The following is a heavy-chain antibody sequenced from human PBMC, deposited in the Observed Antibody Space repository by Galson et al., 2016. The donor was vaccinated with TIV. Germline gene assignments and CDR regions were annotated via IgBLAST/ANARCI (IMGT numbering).Heavy chain of an antibody. D-gene: IGHD4-17*01. J-gene: IGHJ4*02. Sequence: SLRLSCAASGFIFSIYGMHWDRQAPGKGLEWVTLISFDGNNQYYADSVKGRFTSSRDNSKNTMYLHMNSLRTEDTAVYYCAKVGARGYGDYPYYLEYWGQGTLVTVSS. CDR1: GFIFSIYG. CDR3: AKVGARGYGDYPYYLEY. CDR2: ISFDGNNQ. V-gene: IGHV3-30*18.